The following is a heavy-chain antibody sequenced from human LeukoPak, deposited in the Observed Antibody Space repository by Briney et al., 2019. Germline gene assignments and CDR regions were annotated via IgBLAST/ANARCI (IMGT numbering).Heavy chain of an antibody. Sequence: ASVKVSCTASGYTFTSYAMNWVRQAPGQGLEWMGWINTNTGNPTYAQGFTGRFVFSLDTSVSTAYLQISSLKAEDTAVYYCARYFDWGPPPYCGMDVWGQGTTVTVSS. CDR2: INTNTGNP. V-gene: IGHV7-4-1*02. D-gene: IGHD3-9*01. J-gene: IGHJ6*02. CDR1: GYTFTSYA. CDR3: ARYFDWGPPPYCGMDV.